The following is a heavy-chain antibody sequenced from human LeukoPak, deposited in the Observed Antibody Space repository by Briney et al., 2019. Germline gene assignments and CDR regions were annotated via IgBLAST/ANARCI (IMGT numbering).Heavy chain of an antibody. CDR2: FIPILDTT. V-gene: IGHV1-69*05. D-gene: IGHD5-12*01. J-gene: IGHJ4*02. Sequence: GASVKVSCKASGGFFNNYAVTWVRQAPGQGLEWMGGFIPILDTTNYAPNFQGRVTITTDESSTTAYMELSSLKWEDTALYYCARSNDYDYHFNYWGQGTLVTVSS. CDR1: GGFFNNYA. CDR3: ARSNDYDYHFNY.